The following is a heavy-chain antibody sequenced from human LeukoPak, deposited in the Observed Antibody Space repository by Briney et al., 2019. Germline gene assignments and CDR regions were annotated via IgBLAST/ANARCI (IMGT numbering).Heavy chain of an antibody. V-gene: IGHV1-24*01. CDR1: GYTLTELS. D-gene: IGHD3-10*01. CDR2: FDPEDGET. J-gene: IGHJ6*04. Sequence: GASVKVSCKVSGYTLTELSMHWVRQAPGKGLEWMGGFDPEDGETIYAQKFQGRVTMTEDTSTDTAYMELSSLRSEDTAVYYCATCSSNAYGLTYYGMDVWGKGTTVTVSS. CDR3: ATCSSNAYGLTYYGMDV.